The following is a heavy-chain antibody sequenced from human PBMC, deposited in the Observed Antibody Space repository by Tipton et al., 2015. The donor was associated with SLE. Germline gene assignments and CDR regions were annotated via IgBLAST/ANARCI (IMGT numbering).Heavy chain of an antibody. V-gene: IGHV4-39*07. J-gene: IGHJ4*02. Sequence: TLSLTCTVSGGSISSSNYYWGWIRQPPGKGLEWIGNIYYSGSTYCNPSLKSRVTISVDTSKNQFSLNLTSVTAADTAVYYCARVVRLLGAAGHFDTWGQGALVTVSS. D-gene: IGHD6-13*01. CDR1: GGSISSSNYY. CDR3: ARVVRLLGAAGHFDT. CDR2: IYYSGST.